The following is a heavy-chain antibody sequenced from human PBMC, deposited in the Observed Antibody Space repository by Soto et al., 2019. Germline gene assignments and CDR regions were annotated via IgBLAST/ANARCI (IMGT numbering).Heavy chain of an antibody. V-gene: IGHV5-51*01. CDR3: ARKIVDYGDYVATPTVNWFDP. Sequence: PGESLKISCKGSGYSFTSYWIGWVRQMPGKGLEWMGIIYPGDSDTRYSPSFQGQVTISADKSISTAYLQWSSLKASDTAMYYCARKIVDYGDYVATPTVNWFDPWGQGTLVTVSS. CDR2: IYPGDSDT. D-gene: IGHD4-17*01. CDR1: GYSFTSYW. J-gene: IGHJ5*02.